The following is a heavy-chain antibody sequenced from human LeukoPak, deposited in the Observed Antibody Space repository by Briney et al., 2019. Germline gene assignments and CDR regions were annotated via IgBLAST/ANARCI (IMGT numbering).Heavy chain of an antibody. D-gene: IGHD3-10*01. CDR2: IKQDGSEK. CDR1: GFTFSSYW. CDR3: ARVRVRGVTDY. V-gene: IGHV3-7*01. J-gene: IGHJ4*02. Sequence: GGSLGLSCAASGFTFSSYWMSWVRQAPGKGLEWVANIKQDGSEKYYVDSVKGRFTISRDNAKNSLYLQMNSLRAEDTAVYYCARVRVRGVTDYWGQGTLVTVSS.